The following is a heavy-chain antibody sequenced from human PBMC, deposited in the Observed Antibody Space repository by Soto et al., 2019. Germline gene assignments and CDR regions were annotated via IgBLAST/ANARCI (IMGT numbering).Heavy chain of an antibody. CDR3: AKGSDDVESSGHNLEYFQH. V-gene: IGHV3-23*01. D-gene: IGHD3-22*01. CDR1: GFTFSSYA. J-gene: IGHJ1*01. Sequence: GGSLRLSCAASGFTFSSYAMSWVRQAPGKGLEWVSAVSGSAANTFYADSVKGRFTISRDNSKNTLYLQMSGLRAEDTAVYFCAKGSDDVESSGHNLEYFQHWGQGTLVTVSS. CDR2: VSGSAANT.